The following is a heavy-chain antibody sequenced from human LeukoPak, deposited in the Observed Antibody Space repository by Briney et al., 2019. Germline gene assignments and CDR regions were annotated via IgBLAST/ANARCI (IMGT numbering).Heavy chain of an antibody. V-gene: IGHV4-61*02. CDR1: GDSIHNGNYY. Sequence: SETLSLTCSVSGDSIHNGNYYWNWIRQPAGKGLEWIGRSYGRTTIYNPSLKSRITISVDTSKNQFSLKLNSVTAADTAVYYCASLGAFDSWGQGTLVTVSS. CDR2: SYGRTT. J-gene: IGHJ4*02. D-gene: IGHD3-10*01. CDR3: ASLGAFDS.